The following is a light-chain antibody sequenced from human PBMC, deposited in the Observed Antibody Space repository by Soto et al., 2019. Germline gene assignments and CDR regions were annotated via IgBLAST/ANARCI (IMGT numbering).Light chain of an antibody. CDR2: EVT. CDR1: SGDIGGYNY. V-gene: IGLV2-14*01. Sequence: QPVLTQPASVSGSPGQSITISCTGTSGDIGGYNYVSWYQQHPGEAPKLMIYEVTNRPSGVSDRFSGSKSGNTASLTISGLQVEDEADYYCASYRRTRLVFGGGTKVTVL. CDR3: ASYRRTRLV. J-gene: IGLJ2*01.